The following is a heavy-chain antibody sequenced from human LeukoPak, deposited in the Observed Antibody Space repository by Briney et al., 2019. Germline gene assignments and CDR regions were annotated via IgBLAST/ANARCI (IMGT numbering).Heavy chain of an antibody. V-gene: IGHV2-5*02. Sequence: SGPTLVNPTQTLTLTCTFSGFSLSTSGVGVGWIRQPPGKALEWLALIYWDDDKRYSPSLKSRLTITKDTSKNQVVLTMTNMDPVDTATYYCARQHDSSGYYPLNWFDPWGQGTLVTVSS. CDR3: ARQHDSSGYYPLNWFDP. CDR1: GFSLSTSGVG. CDR2: IYWDDDK. D-gene: IGHD3-22*01. J-gene: IGHJ5*02.